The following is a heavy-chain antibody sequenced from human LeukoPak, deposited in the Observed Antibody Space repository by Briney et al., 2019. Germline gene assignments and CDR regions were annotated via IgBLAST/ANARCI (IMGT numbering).Heavy chain of an antibody. D-gene: IGHD6-6*01. V-gene: IGHV3-23*01. CDR3: AKALGPYSSSPDDY. CDR2: TSGSGGST. J-gene: IGHJ4*02. CDR1: GFTFSSYA. Sequence: GGSLRLSCAASGFTFSSYAMSWVRQAPGKGLGWVSATSGSGGSTYYADSVKGRFTISRDNSKNTLYLQMNSLRAEDTAVYYCAKALGPYSSSPDDYWGQGTLVTVSS.